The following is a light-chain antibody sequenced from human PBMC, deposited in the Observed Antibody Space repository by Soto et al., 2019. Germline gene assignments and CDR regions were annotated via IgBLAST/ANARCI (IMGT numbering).Light chain of an antibody. V-gene: IGKV3-20*01. CDR1: QSVSSSY. Sequence: EIVLTQSPGTLSLSPGERATLSCRASQSVSSSYLGWYQQKPGQAPRLLIYGTSSRATGIPDRFSGSGSGTDFILTISRLEPEDFAVYYCQQYGNSPTFGQGTKVEVK. CDR3: QQYGNSPT. CDR2: GTS. J-gene: IGKJ1*01.